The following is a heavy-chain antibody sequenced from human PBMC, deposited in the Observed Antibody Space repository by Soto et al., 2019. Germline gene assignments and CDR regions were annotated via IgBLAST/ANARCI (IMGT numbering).Heavy chain of an antibody. CDR3: ATVIRGRFLEWLPSPFDY. Sequence: ASVKVSCKVSGYTLTELSMHWVRQAPGKGLEWMGGFDPEDGETIYAQKFQGRVTMSEDTSTDTAYMELSSLRSEDTAVYYCATVIRGRFLEWLPSPFDYWGQGTLVTVSS. CDR1: GYTLTELS. CDR2: FDPEDGET. V-gene: IGHV1-24*01. J-gene: IGHJ4*02. D-gene: IGHD3-3*01.